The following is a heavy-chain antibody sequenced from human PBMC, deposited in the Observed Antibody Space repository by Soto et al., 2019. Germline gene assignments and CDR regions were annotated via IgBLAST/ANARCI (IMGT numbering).Heavy chain of an antibody. V-gene: IGHV1-8*01. D-gene: IGHD6-13*01. CDR3: ARFAFAAAGTVDAFDI. J-gene: IGHJ3*02. CDR1: GYTFPSYD. Sequence: ASVKVSWKASGYTFPSYDINWVRQATGQRLEWMGWMNPNSSNTGYAQKFQGRVTMTRNTSISTAYMELSSLRSEDTAVYYCARFAFAAAGTVDAFDIWGQGTMVTVSS. CDR2: MNPNSSNT.